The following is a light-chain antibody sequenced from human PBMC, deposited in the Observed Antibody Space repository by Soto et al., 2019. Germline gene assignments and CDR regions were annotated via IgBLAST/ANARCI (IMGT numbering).Light chain of an antibody. Sequence: DIPLTQAPSFLSASVGDRVTITCRASLGISSYLAWYQQKPGTAPKLLIYAASTLQSGVPSRFSGSGSGTEFTLTISRLQPEDFATYYCQQLNTYPPAFGGGTKVEIE. CDR3: QQLNTYPPA. V-gene: IGKV1-9*01. J-gene: IGKJ4*01. CDR2: AAS. CDR1: LGISSY.